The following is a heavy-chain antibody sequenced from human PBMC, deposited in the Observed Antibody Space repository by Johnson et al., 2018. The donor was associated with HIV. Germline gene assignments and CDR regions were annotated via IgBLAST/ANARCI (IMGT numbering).Heavy chain of an antibody. J-gene: IGHJ3*02. CDR3: TREGGNGQALDI. D-gene: IGHD2-8*01. V-gene: IGHV3-64*01. CDR2: FGADGEST. CDR1: GFTFSSYD. Sequence: VQLVESGGDLVQPGKSLRLSCAASGFTFSSYDMHWVRQAPGKGLEYVSGFGADGESTYYANSVKGRFTVYRDNSKNTLYLQMGRLRSDDTALYFCTREGGNGQALDIWGQGTWVTVSS.